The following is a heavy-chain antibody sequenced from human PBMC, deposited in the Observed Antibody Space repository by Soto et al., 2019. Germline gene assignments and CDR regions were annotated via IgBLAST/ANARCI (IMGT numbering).Heavy chain of an antibody. CDR1: GGSFSGYY. J-gene: IGHJ3*02. Sequence: PSETLSLTCAVYGGSFSGYYWSWIRQPPGKGLEWIGEINHSGSTYYNPSIKSRVTISVDTSKNQFSLKLSSVTAADTAVYYCAGATHGYGWGSYRFDIWGQGTMVTVSS. V-gene: IGHV4-34*01. D-gene: IGHD3-10*01. CDR3: AGATHGYGWGSYRFDI. CDR2: INHSGST.